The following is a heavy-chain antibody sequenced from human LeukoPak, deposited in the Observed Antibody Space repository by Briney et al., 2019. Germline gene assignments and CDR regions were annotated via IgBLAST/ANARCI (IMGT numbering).Heavy chain of an antibody. CDR2: INHSGST. CDR3: ARDYGDHRVDH. V-gene: IGHV4-39*06. Sequence: SETLSLTCSVSGYSISDSTFDWGWIRQSPGKGLEWIGEINHSGSTNYNPSLKSRVTISIDTSKKQFALKLSSVTAADTAVYYCARDYGDHRVDHWGRGTLVTVSS. CDR1: GYSISDSTFD. J-gene: IGHJ4*02. D-gene: IGHD4-17*01.